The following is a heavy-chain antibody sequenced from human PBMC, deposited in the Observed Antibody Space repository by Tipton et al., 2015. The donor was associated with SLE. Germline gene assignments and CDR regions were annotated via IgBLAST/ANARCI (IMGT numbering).Heavy chain of an antibody. CDR3: ARHYGIMSTPLYYFDY. V-gene: IGHV4-59*08. J-gene: IGHJ4*02. D-gene: IGHD1-14*01. Sequence: TLSLTCTVSDGSISSYYWSWIRQPPGKGLEWIGQIHSSGSTSYNPSLKSRVSISVDMSKNQVSLKLSSVTAADTAVYYCARHYGIMSTPLYYFDYWGQGTLVTVSS. CDR2: IHSSGST. CDR1: DGSISSYY.